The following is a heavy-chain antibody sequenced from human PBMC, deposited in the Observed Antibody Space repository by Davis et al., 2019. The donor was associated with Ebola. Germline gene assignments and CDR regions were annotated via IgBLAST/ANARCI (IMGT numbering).Heavy chain of an antibody. V-gene: IGHV4-39*02. D-gene: IGHD5-18*01. CDR1: GGSISSSSYY. J-gene: IGHJ4*02. CDR3: AREDLSGYSYLY. CDR2: IYYSGST. Sequence: PSETLSLTCTVSGGSISSSSYYWGWIRQPPGKGLEWIGSIYYSGSTYYNPSLKSRVTISVDTSKNQFSLKLSSVTAADTAVYYCAREDLSGYSYLYWGQGTLVTVSS.